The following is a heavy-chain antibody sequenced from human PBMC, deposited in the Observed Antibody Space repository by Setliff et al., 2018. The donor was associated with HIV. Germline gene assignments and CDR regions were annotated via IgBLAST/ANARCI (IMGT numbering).Heavy chain of an antibody. CDR3: ARDDGGNNYAEAFDV. CDR1: GYMFIAYG. D-gene: IGHD3-16*01. CDR2: IGPYNGRT. J-gene: IGHJ3*01. Sequence: ASVKVSCKTSGYMFIAYGMSWVRRAPGQGLEWMGWIGPYNGRTEYAQEFQGRVSLTIDTSASTAYMELRSLRSDDTAVYYCARDDGGNNYAEAFDVWGQGTMVTVSS. V-gene: IGHV1-18*01.